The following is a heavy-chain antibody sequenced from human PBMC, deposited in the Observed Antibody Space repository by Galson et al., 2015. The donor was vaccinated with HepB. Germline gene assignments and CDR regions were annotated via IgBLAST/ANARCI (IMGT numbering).Heavy chain of an antibody. V-gene: IGHV3-21*01. CDR1: GFTFSSHS. CDR3: ARVVSSSWYTNWFDP. D-gene: IGHD6-13*01. Sequence: SLRLSCAASGFTFSSHSMNWVRQAPGKGLEWVSSISSSSSYIYYADSVKGRFTISRDNAKNSLYLQMNSLRAEDTAVYYCARVVSSSWYTNWFDPWGQGTLVTVSS. CDR2: ISSSSSYI. J-gene: IGHJ5*02.